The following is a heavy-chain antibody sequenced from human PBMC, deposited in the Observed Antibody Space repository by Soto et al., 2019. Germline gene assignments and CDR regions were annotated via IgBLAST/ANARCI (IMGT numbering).Heavy chain of an antibody. CDR1: GFTFSSYA. Sequence: VQLLESGGGLVQPGGSLRLSCAASGFTFSSYAMSWVRQAPGKGLEWIGYIYYSGSTYYNPSLKSRVTISVDTSKNQFSLKLSSVTAADTAVYYCARMDITAAADTPRVSDYWGQGTLVTVSS. CDR3: ARMDITAAADTPRVSDY. D-gene: IGHD6-13*01. J-gene: IGHJ4*02. V-gene: IGHV4-30-4*08. CDR2: IYYSGST.